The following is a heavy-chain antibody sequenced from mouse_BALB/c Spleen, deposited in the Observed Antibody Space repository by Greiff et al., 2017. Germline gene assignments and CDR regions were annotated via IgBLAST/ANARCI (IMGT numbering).Heavy chain of an antibody. V-gene: IGHV1-67*01. CDR2: ISTYYGNT. J-gene: IGHJ3*01. CDR1: GYTFTDYA. CDR3: ARDYRYDWLAY. D-gene: IGHD2-14*01. Sequence: QVQLQQSGPELVRPGVSVKISCKGSGYTFTDYAMHWVKQSHAKSLEWIGVISTYYGNTNYNQKFKGKATMTVDKSSSTAYMELARLTSEDSAIYYCARDYRYDWLAYWGQGTLVTVSA.